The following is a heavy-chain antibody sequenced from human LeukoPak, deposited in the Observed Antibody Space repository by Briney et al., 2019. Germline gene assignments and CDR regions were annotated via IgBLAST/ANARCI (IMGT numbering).Heavy chain of an antibody. CDR3: ARSTNYYDSSGNFYY. J-gene: IGHJ4*02. CDR1: GFTFRHYW. CDR2: IKQDGSEK. V-gene: IGHV3-7*01. D-gene: IGHD3-22*01. Sequence: GGSLRLSCAASGFTFRHYWMSWVRQAPGKGLEWVANIKQDGSEKYYVDSVKGRFTISRDNAKNSLYLQMNSLRAEDTAVYYCARSTNYYDSSGNFYYWGQGTLVIVSS.